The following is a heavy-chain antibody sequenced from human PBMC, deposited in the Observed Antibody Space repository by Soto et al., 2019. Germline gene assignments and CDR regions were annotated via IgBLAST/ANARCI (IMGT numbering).Heavy chain of an antibody. CDR1: GFTFSSYA. D-gene: IGHD3-22*01. CDR3: AKDEDSSGYYLDYFDY. CDR2: ISGSGGST. J-gene: IGHJ4*02. V-gene: IGHV3-23*01. Sequence: EVQLLESGGGLVQPGGSLRLSCAASGFTFSSYAMSWVRQAQGKGLEWVSAISGSGGSTYYADSVKGRFTISRDNSKNTLYLQMNSLRAEDTAVYYCAKDEDSSGYYLDYFDYWGQGTLVTVSS.